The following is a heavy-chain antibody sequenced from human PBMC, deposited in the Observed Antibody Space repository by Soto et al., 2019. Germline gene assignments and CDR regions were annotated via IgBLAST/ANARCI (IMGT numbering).Heavy chain of an antibody. V-gene: IGHV3-23*01. J-gene: IGHJ6*02. D-gene: IGHD2-8*02. Sequence: PGGSLRLSCAASGFTFSSYAMSWVRQAPGKGLEWVSAISGSGGSTYYADSVKGRFTISRDNSKNTLYLQMNSLRAEDTAVYYCAKDLEILYWRGYGMDVWGQGTTVTVS. CDR3: AKDLEILYWRGYGMDV. CDR1: GFTFSSYA. CDR2: ISGSGGST.